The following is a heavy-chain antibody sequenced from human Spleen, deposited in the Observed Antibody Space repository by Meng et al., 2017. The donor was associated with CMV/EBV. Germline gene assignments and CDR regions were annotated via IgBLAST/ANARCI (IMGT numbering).Heavy chain of an antibody. CDR1: GFSLSDYY. CDR3: ARDTGYCSSTSCYGPYGMDV. D-gene: IGHD2-2*01. J-gene: IGHJ6*02. Sequence: GGSLRLSCGASGFSLSDYYMSWIRQAPGKGLEWISYISSSGTTVHYADSVKGRFTISRDNAKNSLYLQMNSLRAEDTAVYYCARDTGYCSSTSCYGPYGMDVWGQGTTVTVSS. CDR2: ISSSGTTV. V-gene: IGHV3-11*04.